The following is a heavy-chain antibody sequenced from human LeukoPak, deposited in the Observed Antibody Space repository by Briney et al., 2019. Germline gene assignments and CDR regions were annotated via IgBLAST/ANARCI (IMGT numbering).Heavy chain of an antibody. V-gene: IGHV3-48*02. CDR2: ISSSSSTI. CDR1: GFTFSSYS. CDR3: ARDRRGYSSSWQFDY. D-gene: IGHD6-13*01. Sequence: PGGSLRLSCAASGFTFSSYSMNWVRQAPGKGLEWVSYISSSSSTIYYADSVKGRFTISRDNAKNSLYLQMNSLRDEDTAVYYCARDRRGYSSSWQFDYWGQGTLVTVSS. J-gene: IGHJ4*02.